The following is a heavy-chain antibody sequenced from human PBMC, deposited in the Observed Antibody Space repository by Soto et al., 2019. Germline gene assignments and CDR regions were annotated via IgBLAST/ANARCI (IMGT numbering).Heavy chain of an antibody. V-gene: IGHV4-31*03. Sequence: QVQLQESGPGLVKPSQTLSLTCSVSGASISSGGYYWNWIRQHPGKGLEWIGYIYYSGTTYYNPSLKSRVTLSVDTSKNQFSLKLSSVTAADTAVHYCAASCVGCGGFNYYGMDVWGQGTTVTVSS. CDR3: AASCVGCGGFNYYGMDV. D-gene: IGHD2-21*01. J-gene: IGHJ6*02. CDR2: IYYSGTT. CDR1: GASISSGGYY.